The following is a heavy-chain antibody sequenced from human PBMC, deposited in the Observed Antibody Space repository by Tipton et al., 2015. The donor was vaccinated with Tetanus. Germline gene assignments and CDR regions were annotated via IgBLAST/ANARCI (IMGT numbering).Heavy chain of an antibody. J-gene: IGHJ4*02. Sequence: TLSLTCTVSGGSISGGGYYWSWIRQHPGKGLEWIGYIYYSGSTYYNPSLKSRVTISVDTSKNQFSLKLSSVTAADTAVYYCARVYPILEMATIEAGYFDYWGQGTLVTVSS. V-gene: IGHV4-31*03. CDR1: GGSISGGGYY. D-gene: IGHD5-24*01. CDR3: ARVYPILEMATIEAGYFDY. CDR2: IYYSGST.